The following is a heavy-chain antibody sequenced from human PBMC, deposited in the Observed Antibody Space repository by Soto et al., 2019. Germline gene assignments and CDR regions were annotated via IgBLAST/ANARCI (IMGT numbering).Heavy chain of an antibody. CDR1: GGTFSSYT. CDR2: IIPILGIA. D-gene: IGHD3-10*01. CDR3: AAQGYGSGSYYMNPFDY. Sequence: ASVKVSCKASGGTFSSYTISWVRQAPGQGLEWMGRIIPILGIANYAQKFQGRVTITADKSTSTAYMELSSLRSEDTAVYYCAAQGYGSGSYYMNPFDYWGQGTLVTVS. J-gene: IGHJ4*02. V-gene: IGHV1-69*02.